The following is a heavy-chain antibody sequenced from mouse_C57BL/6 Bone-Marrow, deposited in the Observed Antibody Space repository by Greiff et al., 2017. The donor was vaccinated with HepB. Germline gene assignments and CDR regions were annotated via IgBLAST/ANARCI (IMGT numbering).Heavy chain of an antibody. Sequence: QVTLKESGPGLLQSSQSLSLSCSFSGFSLSTSGMGVSWLRQPSGKGLEWLAHTYWDDDKCNNPSLKSRPTISKDTSRNPVFLKITSVDTADTATYYCARKRVKWGYDAIDYWGQGTSVTVSS. J-gene: IGHJ4*01. D-gene: IGHD1-3*01. V-gene: IGHV8-12*01. CDR3: ARKRVKWGYDAIDY. CDR1: GFSLSTSGMG. CDR2: TYWDDDK.